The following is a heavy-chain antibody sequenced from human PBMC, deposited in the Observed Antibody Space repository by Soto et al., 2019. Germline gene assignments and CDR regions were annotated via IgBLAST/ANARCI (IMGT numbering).Heavy chain of an antibody. CDR2: INAGNGNT. V-gene: IGHV1-3*01. CDR1: GYTFITYA. D-gene: IGHD6-19*01. J-gene: IGHJ4*02. CDR3: ARGIIVGGWYPYYFDY. Sequence: ASVNVSCKASGYTFITYAMHWVRQAPGQRLEWMGWINAGNGNTKYSQKFQGRVSITRDTSASTAYMELSSLRSEDTAVYYCARGIIVGGWYPYYFDYWGQGTLVTVSS.